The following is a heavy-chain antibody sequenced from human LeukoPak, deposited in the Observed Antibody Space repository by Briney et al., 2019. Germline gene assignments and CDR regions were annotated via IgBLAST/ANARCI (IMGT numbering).Heavy chain of an antibody. CDR3: ATLLGYCSGGSCSYGMDV. CDR2: ISYDGSNK. Sequence: PGRSLRLSCAASGFTFSSYAMHWVRQAPGKGLEWVAVISYDGSNKYYADSVKGRFTISRDNSKNTLYLQMNSLRAEDTAVYYCATLLGYCSGGSCSYGMDVWGQGTTVTVSS. V-gene: IGHV3-30*04. CDR1: GFTFSSYA. D-gene: IGHD2-15*01. J-gene: IGHJ6*02.